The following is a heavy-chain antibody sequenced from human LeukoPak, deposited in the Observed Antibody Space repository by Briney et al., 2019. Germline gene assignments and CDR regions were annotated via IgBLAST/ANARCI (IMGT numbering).Heavy chain of an antibody. CDR1: GGSFTPYY. J-gene: IGHJ4*02. Sequence: SETLSLTCTVSGGSFTPYYWSWIRQPPGKGLEWIGHISYSGSTNYNPSLKSRVTISVDTSKNQFSLKLSSVTAADTAVYYCARHGSEWDYFDYWGQGTLVTVSS. V-gene: IGHV4-59*08. CDR3: ARHGSEWDYFDY. CDR2: ISYSGST. D-gene: IGHD3-3*01.